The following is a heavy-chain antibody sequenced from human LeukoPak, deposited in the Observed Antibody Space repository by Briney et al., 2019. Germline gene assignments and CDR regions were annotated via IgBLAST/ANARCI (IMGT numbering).Heavy chain of an antibody. V-gene: IGHV3-74*01. J-gene: IGHJ4*02. CDR3: ARDLKYYYASGSYSDN. D-gene: IGHD3-10*01. Sequence: GGSLRLSSVAAGFTFSNHWMHWVRQSPEKGLVWVSRINSDGSRTDYADSGRGRFTISRDNAKHTMYLQMNSLRVEDTAVYYCARDLKYYYASGSYSDNWGQGTLVTVSS. CDR1: GFTFSNHW. CDR2: INSDGSRT.